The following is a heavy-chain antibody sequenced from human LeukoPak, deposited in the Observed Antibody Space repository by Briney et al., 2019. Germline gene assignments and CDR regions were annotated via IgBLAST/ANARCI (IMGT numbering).Heavy chain of an antibody. J-gene: IGHJ4*02. CDR2: IWGSGDYP. V-gene: IGHV3-23*01. CDR3: GKDPYQTYRESGSARPDY. CDR1: GFTFSSYW. Sequence: PGGSLRLSCAASGFTFSSYWMTWVRQAPGKGLEWVSSIWGSGDYPNYAGSVKGRFTTSRDNSKNTLYLQMNSLRAEDTAVYYCGKDPYQTYRESGSARPDYWGQGTLVTVSS. D-gene: IGHD3-10*01.